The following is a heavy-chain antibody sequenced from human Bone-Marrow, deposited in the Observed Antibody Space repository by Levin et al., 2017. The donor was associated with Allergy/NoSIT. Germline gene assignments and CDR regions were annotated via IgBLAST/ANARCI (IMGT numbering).Heavy chain of an antibody. CDR3: ARVLSHTDALLAVALSH. V-gene: IGHV1-46*01. CDR1: GYIFTNYY. D-gene: IGHD6-19*01. CDR2: INPSGGHT. Sequence: ASVKVSCKASGYIFTNYYLHWVRQAPGQGLEWVGIINPSGGHTSYAQHFQGRVTMTKDTSTATVYMELSSLRSEDTAVYYCARVLSHTDALLAVALSHWGQGTLVTVSS. J-gene: IGHJ4*02.